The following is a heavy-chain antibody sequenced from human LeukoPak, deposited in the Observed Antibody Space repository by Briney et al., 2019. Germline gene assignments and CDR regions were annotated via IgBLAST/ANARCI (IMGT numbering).Heavy chain of an antibody. Sequence: SETLSLTCTVSGGSISRYYWTWIRQPPGKGLEWIGCVFYSGATNYNPSLKSRVTISVDTSKNQFSLKLSSVTAADTAVYCCARDIPRYCSSTSCSVEGGGHNWFDPWGQGTLVTVSS. CDR3: ARDIPRYCSSTSCSVEGGGHNWFDP. D-gene: IGHD2-2*01. V-gene: IGHV4-59*01. CDR1: GGSISRYY. CDR2: VFYSGAT. J-gene: IGHJ5*02.